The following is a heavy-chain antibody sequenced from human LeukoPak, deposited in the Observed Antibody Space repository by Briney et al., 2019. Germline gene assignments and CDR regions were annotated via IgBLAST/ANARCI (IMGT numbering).Heavy chain of an antibody. CDR1: GYTFTSYD. J-gene: IGHJ1*01. V-gene: IGHV1-8*01. Sequence: ARVKVSCKASGYTFTSYDINWVRQATGQGLEWMGWMNPNSGNTGYAQKFQGRVTMTRNTSISTAYMELSSPRSEDTAVYYCARRLGRGILWLGEVDAFDIWGQGTLVTVSS. D-gene: IGHD3-10*01. CDR2: MNPNSGNT. CDR3: ARRLGRGILWLGEVDAFDI.